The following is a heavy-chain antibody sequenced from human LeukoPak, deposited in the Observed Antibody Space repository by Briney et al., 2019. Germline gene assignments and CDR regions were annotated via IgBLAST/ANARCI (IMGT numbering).Heavy chain of an antibody. V-gene: IGHV3-23*01. CDR1: GFTFSSYA. CDR2: ISGSGGST. J-gene: IGHJ4*02. CDR3: AKDQGNSGSFVY. Sequence: GGSLRLSRAASGFTFSSYAMSWVRQDPGKGLEWVSAISGSGGSTYYADSVKGRFTISRDNSKNTLYLQMNSLRAEDTAVYYCAKDQGNSGSFVYWGQGTLVTVSS. D-gene: IGHD1-26*01.